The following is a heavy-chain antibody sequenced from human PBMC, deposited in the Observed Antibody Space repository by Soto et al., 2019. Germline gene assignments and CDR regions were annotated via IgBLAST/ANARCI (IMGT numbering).Heavy chain of an antibody. CDR1: GFTFSSYA. Sequence: EVQLLDSGGGLVQPGGSLRLSCAASGFTFSSYAMNWVRQAPGKGLEWVSVISGSGDSTYYADSVKGRFTISRDNSKNTLYLQMNSLRPEDTAVYYCARRGPGTDFDYWGQGTLVTVSP. V-gene: IGHV3-23*01. D-gene: IGHD6-13*01. CDR3: ARRGPGTDFDY. J-gene: IGHJ4*02. CDR2: ISGSGDST.